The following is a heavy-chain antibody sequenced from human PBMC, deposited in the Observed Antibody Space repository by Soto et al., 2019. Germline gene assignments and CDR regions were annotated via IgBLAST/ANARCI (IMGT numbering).Heavy chain of an antibody. CDR1: GFTFSSYS. D-gene: IGHD2-8*01. J-gene: IGHJ5*02. CDR2: ISSRNNDM. CDR3: ARDVNGGFCGA. V-gene: IGHV3-21*01. Sequence: EVQLVESGGGLVKPGGSLRLSCAASGFTFSSYSMNWVRQAPGKGLEWVSTISSRNNDMYYVDSVKGRFTISRDNARNSVYLQMNSLRADDPAVDYCARDVNGGFCGAWGQGTLVTVSS.